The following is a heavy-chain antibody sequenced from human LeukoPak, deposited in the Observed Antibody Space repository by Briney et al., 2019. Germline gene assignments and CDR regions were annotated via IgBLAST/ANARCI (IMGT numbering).Heavy chain of an antibody. CDR1: GYTFTSYD. J-gene: IGHJ4*02. CDR2: MNPNSGNT. Sequence: ASVKVSCKASGYTFTSYDINWVRQATGQGLEWMGWMNPNSGNTGYAQKFQGRVTMTRNTSISTAYMELSSLRSEDTAVYYCARVITYYYDSSGYNDYWGQETLVTVSS. D-gene: IGHD3-22*01. V-gene: IGHV1-8*01. CDR3: ARVITYYYDSSGYNDY.